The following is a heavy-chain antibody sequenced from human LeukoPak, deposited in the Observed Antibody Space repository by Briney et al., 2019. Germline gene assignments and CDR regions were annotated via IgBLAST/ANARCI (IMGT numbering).Heavy chain of an antibody. Sequence: SVKVSFEASVDTASTYAISWVRHGPGQGVGWVRGIIAIFGTANYAQKFQGRDPITADESTSTAYMALSSLRSQDTAVYYCARSGVVDYLFDYWGQGTLVTVSS. D-gene: IGHD3-16*01. CDR2: IIAIFGTA. J-gene: IGHJ4*02. CDR3: ARSGVVDYLFDY. CDR1: VDTASTYA. V-gene: IGHV1-69*13.